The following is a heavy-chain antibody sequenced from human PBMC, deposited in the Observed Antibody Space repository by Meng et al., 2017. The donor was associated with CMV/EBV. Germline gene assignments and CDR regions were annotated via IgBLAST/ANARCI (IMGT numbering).Heavy chain of an antibody. D-gene: IGHD3-3*01. CDR1: GYSISSGYY. CDR3: ARGVQYYDFWSGFPGGPYAFDI. CDR2: IYHSGST. J-gene: IGHJ3*02. Sequence: ETLSLTCTVSGYSISSGYYWGWIRQPPGKGLEWIGSIYHSGSTYYNPSLKSRVTISVDTSKNQFSLKLSSVTAADTAVYYCARGVQYYDFWSGFPGGPYAFDIWGQGTMVTVSS. V-gene: IGHV4-38-2*02.